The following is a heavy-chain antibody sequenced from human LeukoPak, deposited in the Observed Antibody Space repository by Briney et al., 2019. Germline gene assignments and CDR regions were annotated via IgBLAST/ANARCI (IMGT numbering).Heavy chain of an antibody. V-gene: IGHV3-30*03. CDR2: ISSDGGNK. CDR1: GFTFSSYG. J-gene: IGHJ4*02. CDR3: ATTRYGDYRRFDY. Sequence: GRSLRLSCAASGFTFSSYGMHWVRQAPGKGLEWVAVISSDGGNKYCADSVKGRFTISRDNSKNTLYLQMNSLRAEDTAVYYCATTRYGDYRRFDYWGQGTLVTVSS. D-gene: IGHD4-17*01.